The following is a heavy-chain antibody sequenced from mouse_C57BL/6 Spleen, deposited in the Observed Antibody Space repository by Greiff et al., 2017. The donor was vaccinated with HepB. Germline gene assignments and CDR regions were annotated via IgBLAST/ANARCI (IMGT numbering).Heavy chain of an antibody. CDR2: IWSGGST. CDR3: ARESTTVVATDYFDY. Sequence: VQLQESGPGLVQPSQSLSITCTVSGFSLTSYGVHWVRQSPGKGLEWLGVIWSGGSTDYNAAFISRLSISKDNSKSQVFFKMNSLQADDTAIYYCARESTTVVATDYFDYWGQGTTLTVSS. CDR1: GFSLTSYG. J-gene: IGHJ2*01. D-gene: IGHD1-1*01. V-gene: IGHV2-2*01.